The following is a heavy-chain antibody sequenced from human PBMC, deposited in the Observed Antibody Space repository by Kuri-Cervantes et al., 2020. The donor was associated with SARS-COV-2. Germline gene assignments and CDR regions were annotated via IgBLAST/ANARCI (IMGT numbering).Heavy chain of an antibody. D-gene: IGHD3-9*01. J-gene: IGHJ3*02. CDR3: ARATTGDVDAFDI. CDR2: IYYSGRT. CDR1: GVSITSRY. Sequence: GSLRLSCTVSGVSITSRYWSWIRQSPGKGLQWVGHIYYSGRTSYNPSLKSRITISVGTTKNQFSLQLSSVTAADTAVYYCARATTGDVDAFDIWGQGTLVTVSS. V-gene: IGHV4-59*11.